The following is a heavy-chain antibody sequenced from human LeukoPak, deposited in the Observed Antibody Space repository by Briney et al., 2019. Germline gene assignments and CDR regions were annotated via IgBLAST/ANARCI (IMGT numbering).Heavy chain of an antibody. Sequence: GGSLRLSCAASGFTFSSYGMHWVRQAPGKGLGWVAVISYDGSNKYYADSVKGRFTISRDNSKNTLYLQMNSLRAEDTAVYYCAKDQVAYCGGDCSNIDYWGQGTLVTVSS. D-gene: IGHD2-21*02. CDR1: GFTFSSYG. CDR3: AKDQVAYCGGDCSNIDY. V-gene: IGHV3-30*18. J-gene: IGHJ4*02. CDR2: ISYDGSNK.